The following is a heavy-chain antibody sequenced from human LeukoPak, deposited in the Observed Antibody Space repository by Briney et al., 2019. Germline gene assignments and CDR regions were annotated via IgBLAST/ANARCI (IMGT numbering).Heavy chain of an antibody. J-gene: IGHJ6*04. CDR2: IKQDGSEK. CDR1: GFTFSSYW. D-gene: IGHD3-10*02. V-gene: IGHV3-7*01. Sequence: GGSLRLSCAASGFTFSSYWMSWVRQAPGEGLEWVANIKQDGSEKYYVDSVKGRFTISRDNAENSLYLQMNSLRAEDTAVYYCAELGITMIGGVWGKGTTVTISS. CDR3: AELGITMIGGV.